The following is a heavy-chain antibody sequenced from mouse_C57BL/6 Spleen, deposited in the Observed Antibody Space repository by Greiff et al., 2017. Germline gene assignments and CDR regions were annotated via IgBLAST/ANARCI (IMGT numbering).Heavy chain of an antibody. CDR1: GYTFTGYW. D-gene: IGHD1-1*01. J-gene: IGHJ2*01. V-gene: IGHV1-9*01. CDR3: ARRGITTVVARFDY. CDR2: ILPGSGST. Sequence: QVQLQQSGAELMKPGASVKLSCKATGYTFTGYWIEWVKQRPGHGLEWIGEILPGSGSTNYNEKFKGKATFTADTSSNTAYLQLSSLTTEDYAIYYCARRGITTVVARFDYWGQGTTLTVSA.